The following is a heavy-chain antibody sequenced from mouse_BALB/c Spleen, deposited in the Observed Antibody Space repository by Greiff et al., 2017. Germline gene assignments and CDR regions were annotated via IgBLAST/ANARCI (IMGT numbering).Heavy chain of an antibody. CDR2: ISSGGSYT. V-gene: IGHV5-9-4*01. CDR3: AREEYGGFAY. CDR1: GFTFSSYA. D-gene: IGHD5-1*01. Sequence: EVMLVESGGGLVKPGGSLKLSCAASGFTFSSYAMSWVRQSPEKRLGWVADISSGGSYTYYPDTVTGRFTISRDNAKNTLYLEMSSLRSEDTAMYYCAREEYGGFAYWGQGTLVTVSA. J-gene: IGHJ3*01.